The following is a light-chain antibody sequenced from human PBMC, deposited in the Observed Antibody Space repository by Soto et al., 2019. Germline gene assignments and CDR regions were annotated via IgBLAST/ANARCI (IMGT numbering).Light chain of an antibody. J-gene: IGKJ2*01. Sequence: IQMTQSPSSLSASVGDRVTITCRASQGIKNDLGWFQQKTGRAPKRLIYAASILQSGVPSRFSGSGSGTEFTLTIINLQPEDFANYFCLQHNTYPYTFGQGTKLEIK. CDR1: QGIKND. CDR2: AAS. CDR3: LQHNTYPYT. V-gene: IGKV1-17*02.